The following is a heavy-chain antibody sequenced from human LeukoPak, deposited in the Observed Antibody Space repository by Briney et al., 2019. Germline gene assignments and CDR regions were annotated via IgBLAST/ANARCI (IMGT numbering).Heavy chain of an antibody. Sequence: SETLSLTCTVSGGSIGSYYWSWIRQPPGKGLEWIGYIYYSGSTNYNPSLKSRVTISVDTSKNQFSLKLTSVTAADTAVYYCARDAYVSYYYYGMDVWGKGTTVTVSS. CDR1: GGSIGSYY. D-gene: IGHD3-16*01. V-gene: IGHV4-59*01. J-gene: IGHJ6*04. CDR3: ARDAYVSYYYYGMDV. CDR2: IYYSGST.